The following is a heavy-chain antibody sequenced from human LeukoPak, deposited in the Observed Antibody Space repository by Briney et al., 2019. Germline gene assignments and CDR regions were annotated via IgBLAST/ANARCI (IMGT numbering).Heavy chain of an antibody. CDR1: GASISSYY. J-gene: IGHJ4*02. CDR2: IYYSGST. CDR3: AADRSGYYHFDY. Sequence: SETLSLTCTVSGASISSYYWSWIRQTPGKGLEWIGYIYYSGSTNYNPSLKSRVTISVDTSKNQFSLKLNSVTAADTAVYYCAADRSGYYHFDYWGQGTLVTVSS. D-gene: IGHD3-22*01. V-gene: IGHV4-59*01.